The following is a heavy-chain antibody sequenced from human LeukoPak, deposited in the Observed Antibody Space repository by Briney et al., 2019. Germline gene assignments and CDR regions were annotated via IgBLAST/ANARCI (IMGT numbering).Heavy chain of an antibody. D-gene: IGHD1-26*01. CDR1: GFSLSTGGMR. Sequence: SGPALVKPTQTLTLTCTFSGFSLSTGGMRVSWIRQPPGKALGWLARIDWDDDKFYSTSLKTRLTISKDTSKNQVVLTMTNMDPVDTATYYCARISPEAYSGSYPFDYWGQGTLVTISS. CDR2: IDWDDDK. CDR3: ARISPEAYSGSYPFDY. J-gene: IGHJ4*02. V-gene: IGHV2-70*04.